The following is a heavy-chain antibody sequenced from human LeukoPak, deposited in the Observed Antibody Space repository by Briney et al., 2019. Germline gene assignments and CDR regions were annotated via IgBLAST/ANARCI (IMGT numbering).Heavy chain of an antibody. CDR1: GGSISSGGYY. CDR2: IYHSGST. Sequence: SETLSLTCTVSGGSISSGGYYWSWIRQHPGKGLEWIGYIYHSGSTYYNPSLKSRVTISVDTSKNQFSLKLSSVTAADTAVYYCARIHGDYLFFDYWGQGTLVTASS. J-gene: IGHJ4*02. V-gene: IGHV4-31*03. CDR3: ARIHGDYLFFDY. D-gene: IGHD4-17*01.